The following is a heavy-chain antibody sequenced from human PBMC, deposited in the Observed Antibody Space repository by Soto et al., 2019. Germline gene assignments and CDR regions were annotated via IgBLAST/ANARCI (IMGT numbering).Heavy chain of an antibody. Sequence: ASVKVSCKASGYTFTTYAIHWVRQAPGQRLEWMGWINAGNGNTKYSQKFQGRVTITRDTSASTAYMELSSLRSEDTAVYYCARSLYDILTGSVLNWFDPWGQGTLVTVSS. D-gene: IGHD3-9*01. V-gene: IGHV1-3*01. CDR2: INAGNGNT. CDR3: ARSLYDILTGSVLNWFDP. J-gene: IGHJ5*02. CDR1: GYTFTTYA.